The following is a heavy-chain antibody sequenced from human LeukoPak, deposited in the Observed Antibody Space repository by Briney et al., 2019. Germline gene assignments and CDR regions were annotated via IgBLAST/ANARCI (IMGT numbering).Heavy chain of an antibody. CDR3: ARDNTVTSNNFDY. Sequence: ASVKVSCKASGYTFTGYYMHRVRQAPGQGLEWMGWINPNSGGTNYAQKFQGRVTMTRDTSISTAYMELSRLRSDDTAVYYCARDNTVTSNNFDYWGQGTLVTVSS. CDR1: GYTFTGYY. D-gene: IGHD4-11*01. CDR2: INPNSGGT. J-gene: IGHJ4*02. V-gene: IGHV1-2*02.